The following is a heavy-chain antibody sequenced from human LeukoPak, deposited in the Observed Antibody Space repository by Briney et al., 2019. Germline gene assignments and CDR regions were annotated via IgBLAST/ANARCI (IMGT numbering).Heavy chain of an antibody. V-gene: IGHV3-7*03. CDR2: INQDGSHK. CDR3: ARDSFDGDNDRFDY. Sequence: GGSLRLSCAASGFTFSSYGMSWVRQAPGKGLEWVANINQDGSHKFSVDSVKGRFTISRDNAKNSLSLQMNSLRVEDTAVYYCARDSFDGDNDRFDYWGQGTPVTVSS. D-gene: IGHD1-1*01. J-gene: IGHJ4*03. CDR1: GFTFSSYG.